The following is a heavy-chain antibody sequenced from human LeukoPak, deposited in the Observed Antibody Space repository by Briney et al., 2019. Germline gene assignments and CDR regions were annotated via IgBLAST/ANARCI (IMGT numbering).Heavy chain of an antibody. Sequence: ASVKVSCKASGGTFSSYAISWVRQAPGQGLEWMGGIIPIFGTANYAQKFQGRVTMTRDTSTSTVYMELSSLRSEDTAVYSCAREVSIPAAATRFDYWGQGTLVTVSS. J-gene: IGHJ4*02. D-gene: IGHD6-13*01. CDR3: AREVSIPAAATRFDY. CDR1: GGTFSSYA. V-gene: IGHV1-69*05. CDR2: IIPIFGTA.